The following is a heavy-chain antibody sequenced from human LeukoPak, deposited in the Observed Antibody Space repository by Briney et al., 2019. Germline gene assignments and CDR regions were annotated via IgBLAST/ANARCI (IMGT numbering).Heavy chain of an antibody. CDR3: IRSVRNGHFDY. Sequence: ASVKVSCKASGYTFTGYYMHWVRQAPGQGLEWMGWINPNSGGTNYAQTFQGRVTMTRSTSISTAYMELSTLRFEDTAVYYCIRSVRNGHFDYWGQGTLVSVSS. D-gene: IGHD2-8*01. J-gene: IGHJ4*02. V-gene: IGHV1-2*02. CDR1: GYTFTGYY. CDR2: INPNSGGT.